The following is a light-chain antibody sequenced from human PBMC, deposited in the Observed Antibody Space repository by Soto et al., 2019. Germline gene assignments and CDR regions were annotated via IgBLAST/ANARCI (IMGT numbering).Light chain of an antibody. V-gene: IGKV3-20*01. CDR2: GAS. J-gene: IGKJ1*01. CDR1: QSVSSSY. CDR3: QLYGTSPKT. Sequence: EIVLTQSPGTLSLSPGERATLSCRASQSVSSSYLAWYQQKPGQAPRLFIYGASTRATGIADRFSGSGSGTDFTLTISRLEPEDFAVYYCQLYGTSPKTFGQGTKVDTK.